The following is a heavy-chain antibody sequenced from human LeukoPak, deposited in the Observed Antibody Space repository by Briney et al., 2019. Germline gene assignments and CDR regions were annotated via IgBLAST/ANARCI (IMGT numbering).Heavy chain of an antibody. D-gene: IGHD6-19*01. CDR3: ARDGGIAVAGPVAFDY. V-gene: IGHV3-21*01. CDR2: ISSSSSYI. CDR1: GFTFSSYS. J-gene: IGHJ4*02. Sequence: GGSLRLSCAASGFTFSSYSMNWVRQAPGKGLEWVSPISSSSSYIYYADSVKGRFTISRDNAKNSLYLQMNSLRAEDTAVYYCARDGGIAVAGPVAFDYWGQGTLVTVSS.